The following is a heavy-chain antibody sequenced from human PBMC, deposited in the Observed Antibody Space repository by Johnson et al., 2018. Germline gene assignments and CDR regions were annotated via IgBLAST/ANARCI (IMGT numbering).Heavy chain of an antibody. Sequence: EVQLVETGGGLVQPGRSLRLSCAASGFTFNDYAMYWVRQAPGKGLEWVSGISWNSGTIAYADSVKGRFTISRDNAKNFLYLQMNSVRAEDTALYYCAKDGYRSGYYHGMDVWGQGTTVTVSS. D-gene: IGHD6-13*01. V-gene: IGHV3-9*01. CDR2: ISWNSGTI. J-gene: IGHJ6*02. CDR3: AKDGYRSGYYHGMDV. CDR1: GFTFNDYA.